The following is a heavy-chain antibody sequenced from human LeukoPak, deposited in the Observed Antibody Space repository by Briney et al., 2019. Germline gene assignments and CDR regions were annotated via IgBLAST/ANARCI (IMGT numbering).Heavy chain of an antibody. CDR1: GFTFSSYA. CDR2: ISYDGSNK. J-gene: IGHJ4*02. Sequence: GRSLRLSCAASGFTFSSYAMHWVRQAPGKGLEWVAVISYDGSNKYYADSVKGRFTISRDNSKNTLYLQMNSLRAEDTAVYYCARDRYYYGVFDYWGQGTLVTASS. V-gene: IGHV3-30-3*01. D-gene: IGHD3-10*01. CDR3: ARDRYYYGVFDY.